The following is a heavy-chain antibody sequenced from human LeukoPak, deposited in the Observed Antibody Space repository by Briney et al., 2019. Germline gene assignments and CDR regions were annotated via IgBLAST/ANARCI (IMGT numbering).Heavy chain of an antibody. D-gene: IGHD2-2*02. Sequence: VASMKVSCKASGYTFTSYDINWVRQATGQGLEWMGWMNPNSGNTGYAQKFQGRVTITRNTSISTAYMELSSLRSEDTAVYYCARGSYCSSTSCYTGYYYYYYMDVWGKGTTVTVSS. CDR3: ARGSYCSSTSCYTGYYYYYYMDV. CDR2: MNPNSGNT. V-gene: IGHV1-8*03. J-gene: IGHJ6*03. CDR1: GYTFTSYD.